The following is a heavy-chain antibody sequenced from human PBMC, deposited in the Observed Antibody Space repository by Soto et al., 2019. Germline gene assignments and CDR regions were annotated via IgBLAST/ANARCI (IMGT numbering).Heavy chain of an antibody. D-gene: IGHD3-16*01. CDR2: IYHSGST. Sequence: PSETLSLTCAVSGGSISSGGYSWSWIRQPPGKGLEWIGYIYHSGSTYYNPSLKSRVTISVDRSKNQFSLKLSSVTAADTAVYYCASLPFPWGYFQHWGQGTLVTVSS. V-gene: IGHV4-30-2*01. CDR3: ASLPFPWGYFQH. J-gene: IGHJ1*01. CDR1: GGSISSGGYS.